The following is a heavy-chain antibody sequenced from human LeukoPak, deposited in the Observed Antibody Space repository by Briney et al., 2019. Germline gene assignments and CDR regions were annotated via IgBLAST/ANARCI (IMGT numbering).Heavy chain of an antibody. CDR1: GYTFTGYY. D-gene: IGHD3-10*01. CDR3: ARDLPTGYGSTAD. CDR2: INPKSGVT. J-gene: IGHJ4*02. Sequence: ASVKVSCKASGYTFTGYYMHWVRQAPGQGLEWMGWINPKSGVTKYAQKFQGRVTMTRDTSISTAYMEMSSLRSEDTAIYYCARDLPTGYGSTADWGQGTLLTVSS. V-gene: IGHV1-2*02.